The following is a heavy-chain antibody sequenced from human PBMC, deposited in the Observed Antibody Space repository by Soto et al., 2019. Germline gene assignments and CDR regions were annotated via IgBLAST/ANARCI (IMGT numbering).Heavy chain of an antibody. CDR3: ARDADILSGSDAFDI. D-gene: IGHD3-9*01. CDR1: GFTFSDYY. Sequence: QVQLVESGGGLVKPGGSLRLSCAASGFTFSDYYINLIRQAPGKGLEWVSYIGSRSRYTNYPDSLKGRFTISRDSAKNSLYLQMNSLRAEDTAVYYCARDADILSGSDAFDIWGQGTMVTVSS. V-gene: IGHV3-11*05. J-gene: IGHJ3*02. CDR2: IGSRSRYT.